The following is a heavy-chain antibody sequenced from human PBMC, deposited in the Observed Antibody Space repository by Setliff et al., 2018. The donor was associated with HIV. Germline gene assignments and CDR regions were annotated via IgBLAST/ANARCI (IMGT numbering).Heavy chain of an antibody. D-gene: IGHD3-22*01. CDR1: GYRFTDFY. CDR3: GRSETRDSRGLYY. CDR2: INPKSGAT. Sequence: GASVKVSCKTFGYRFTDFYVNWVRQAPGQGLEWMGWINPKSGATKNAQKFQGRVTMTRDTSISTVYMELRSLRSDDTAVYYCGRSETRDSRGLYYWGQGTLVTVSS. V-gene: IGHV1-2*02. J-gene: IGHJ4*02.